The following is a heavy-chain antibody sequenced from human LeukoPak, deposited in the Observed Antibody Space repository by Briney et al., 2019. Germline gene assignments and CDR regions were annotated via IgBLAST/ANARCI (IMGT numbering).Heavy chain of an antibody. CDR1: GFTFSSYW. D-gene: IGHD5-24*01. V-gene: IGHV3-21*01. Sequence: GGSLRLSCAASGFTFSSYWMSWVRQAPGKGLEWVSSISSSSSYIYYADSVKGRFTISRDNAKNSLYLQMNSLRAEDTAVYYCARDGRMATTDTEQFDYWGQGTLVTVSS. J-gene: IGHJ4*02. CDR3: ARDGRMATTDTEQFDY. CDR2: ISSSSSYI.